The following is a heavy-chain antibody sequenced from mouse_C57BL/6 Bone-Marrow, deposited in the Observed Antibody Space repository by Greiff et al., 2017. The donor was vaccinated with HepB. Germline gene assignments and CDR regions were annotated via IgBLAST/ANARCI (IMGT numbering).Heavy chain of an antibody. Sequence: EVKLMESGEGLVKPGGSLKLSCAASGFTFSSYAMSWVRQTPEKRLEWVAYISSGGDYIYYADTVKGRFTISRDNARNTLYLQMSSLKSEDTAMYYCTRGHYYGSSSYYAMDYWGQGTSVTVSS. J-gene: IGHJ4*01. CDR2: ISSGGDYI. CDR3: TRGHYYGSSSYYAMDY. V-gene: IGHV5-9-1*02. CDR1: GFTFSSYA. D-gene: IGHD1-1*01.